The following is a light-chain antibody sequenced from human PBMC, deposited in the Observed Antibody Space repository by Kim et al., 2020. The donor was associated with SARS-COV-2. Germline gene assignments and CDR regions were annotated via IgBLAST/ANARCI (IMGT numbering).Light chain of an antibody. CDR1: QRVSTWY. CDR3: QKYGNSPTT. CDR2: GSS. Sequence: SPGERATLACRAYQRVSTWYLAWYQPRLGQDPRLLTYGSSNRATGTPERFSGRGSGTDFTLTISRLEPEEFAVYYCQKYGNSPTTFGQGTKVDIK. V-gene: IGKV3-20*01. J-gene: IGKJ1*01.